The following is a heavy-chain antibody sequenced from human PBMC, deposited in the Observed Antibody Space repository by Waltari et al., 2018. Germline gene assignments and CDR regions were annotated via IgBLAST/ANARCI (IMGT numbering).Heavy chain of an antibody. D-gene: IGHD6-13*01. V-gene: IGHV4-34*01. CDR2: INHSGGT. J-gene: IGHJ4*02. Sequence: QVQLQQWGAGLLKPSETLSLTCAVYGGSFSGYYWSWIRQPPGKGLEWIGEINHSGGTTSNPSLKSRVTISVDTSKTQFSLKLSSVTAADTAVYYCARGRYSSSWYAYWGQGTLVTVSS. CDR1: GGSFSGYY. CDR3: ARGRYSSSWYAY.